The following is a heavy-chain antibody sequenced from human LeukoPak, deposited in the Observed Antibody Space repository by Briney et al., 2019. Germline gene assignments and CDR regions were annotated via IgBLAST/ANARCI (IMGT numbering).Heavy chain of an antibody. Sequence: ASVKVSCKASGYTFTSYGISWVRQAPGQGLEWMGWISAYNGNTNYAQKLQGRVTMTTDTSTSTAYMELRSLRSDDTAVYYCARDYYDSSGYRTKIPFGFDYWGQGTLVTVSS. D-gene: IGHD3-22*01. CDR2: ISAYNGNT. CDR3: ARDYYDSSGYRTKIPFGFDY. CDR1: GYTFTSYG. J-gene: IGHJ4*02. V-gene: IGHV1-18*01.